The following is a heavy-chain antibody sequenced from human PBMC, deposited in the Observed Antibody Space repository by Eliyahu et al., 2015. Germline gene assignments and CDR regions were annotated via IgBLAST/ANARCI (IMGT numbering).Heavy chain of an antibody. V-gene: IGHV4-34*01. D-gene: IGHD3-10*01. J-gene: IGHJ6*04. CDR1: GGSFSGYY. CDR3: ARASQRYGSGSYPISWGYYYYGMDV. CDR2: INHSGST. Sequence: QVQLQQWGAGLLKPSETLSLTCAVYGGSFSGYYWSWIRQPPGKGLEWIGEINHSGSTNYNPSLKSRVTISVDTSKNQFSLKLSSVTAADTAVYYCARASQRYGSGSYPISWGYYYYGMDVWGKGTTVTVSS.